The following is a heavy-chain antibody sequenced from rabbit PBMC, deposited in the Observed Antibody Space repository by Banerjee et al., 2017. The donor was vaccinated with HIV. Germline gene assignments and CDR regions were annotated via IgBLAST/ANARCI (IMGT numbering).Heavy chain of an antibody. D-gene: IGHD8-1*01. CDR2: IYTGDGST. Sequence: QSLEESGGDLVKPGASLTLTCTASGFSFSSNYYMCWVRQAPGKGLEWIGCIYTGDGSTYYASWAKGRFTISETSSTTVTLQMTSLTAADTATYFCRRNWAGTSDSGLWGPGPLVTVS. J-gene: IGHJ4*01. V-gene: IGHV1S40*01. CDR3: RRNWAGTSDSGL. CDR1: GFSFSSNYY.